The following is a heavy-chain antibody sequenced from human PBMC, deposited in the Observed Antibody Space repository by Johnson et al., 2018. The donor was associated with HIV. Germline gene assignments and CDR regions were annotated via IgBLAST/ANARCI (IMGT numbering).Heavy chain of an antibody. CDR1: GFTFSSYA. J-gene: IGHJ3*02. V-gene: IGHV3-30-3*01. Sequence: QVQLVESGGGVVQPGRSLRLSCAASGFTFSSYAMHWVRQAPGKGLEWVTLISYDGSNKYSADSVKGRFTISRDNSKNTLYLQMNSLRDEDTSVYYCARGLTMIVVVDAFDIWGQGTKVTVSS. D-gene: IGHD3-22*01. CDR3: ARGLTMIVVVDAFDI. CDR2: ISYDGSNK.